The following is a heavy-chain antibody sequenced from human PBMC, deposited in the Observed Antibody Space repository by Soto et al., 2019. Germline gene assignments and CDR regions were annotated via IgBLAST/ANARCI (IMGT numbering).Heavy chain of an antibody. Sequence: QVQLVQSGAEVKEPGDSVRVSCEASGYTFTAYHIHWVRQAPGQGLEWMGWINPKFGDTTYAQDFQGRVSMTRDMSISTVYMELGRLTSDDTAIYCCARNMDYYYGRGSGNGHGVWGQGTTVTVFS. D-gene: IGHD3-10*02. CDR3: ARNMDYYYGRGSGNGHGV. V-gene: IGHV1-2*02. CDR2: INPKFGDT. J-gene: IGHJ6*02. CDR1: GYTFTAYH.